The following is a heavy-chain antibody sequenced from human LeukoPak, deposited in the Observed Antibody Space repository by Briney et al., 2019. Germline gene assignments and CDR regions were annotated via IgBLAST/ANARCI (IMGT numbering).Heavy chain of an antibody. V-gene: IGHV3-7*05. CDR2: IREDGSEK. D-gene: IGHD3-10*01. Sequence: TGGSLRLSCAASGFAFSIYSMTWVRQAPGKGLEWVANIREDGSEKYYVDSVKGRFTISRDNAKNSVYLQMNSLRDEDTAVYYCAKTRRVFDYWGQGTLVTVSS. CDR1: GFAFSIYS. J-gene: IGHJ4*02. CDR3: AKTRRVFDY.